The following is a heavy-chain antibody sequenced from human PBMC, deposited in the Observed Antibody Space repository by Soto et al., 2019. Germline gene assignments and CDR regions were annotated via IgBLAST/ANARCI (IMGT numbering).Heavy chain of an antibody. V-gene: IGHV3-23*01. Sequence: EVQVLESGGGLVQPGGSLRLSCAASGFTFSSYAMSWVRQAPGKRLEWVSAITGGGGSTWSADSVKGRFTISRDNSRTTLYLQMSSLRAEDPAVYYCAKGSASGSPYYFDYWGQGTLVTVSS. CDR3: AKGSASGSPYYFDY. J-gene: IGHJ4*02. CDR2: ITGGGGST. D-gene: IGHD6-25*01. CDR1: GFTFSSYA.